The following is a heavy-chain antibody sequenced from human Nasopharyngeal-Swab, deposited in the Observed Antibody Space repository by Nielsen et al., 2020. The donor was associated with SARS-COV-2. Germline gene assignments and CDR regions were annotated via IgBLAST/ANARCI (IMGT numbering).Heavy chain of an antibody. Sequence: SETLSLTCTVSGGSISSYYWSWIRQPPGKGLEWIGYIYYSGSTNYNPSLKSRVTISVDTSKNQFSLKLSSVTAADTAVYYCATYYYDSSGYWEGFDPWGQGTLDTVSS. CDR2: IYYSGST. V-gene: IGHV4-59*01. J-gene: IGHJ5*02. CDR3: ATYYYDSSGYWEGFDP. CDR1: GGSISSYY. D-gene: IGHD3-22*01.